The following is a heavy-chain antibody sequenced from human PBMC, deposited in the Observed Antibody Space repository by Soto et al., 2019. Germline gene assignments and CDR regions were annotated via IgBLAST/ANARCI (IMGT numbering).Heavy chain of an antibody. Sequence: SETLSLTCTVSGGSISSGGYYWSWIRQHPGKGLEWIGYIYYSGSTYYNPSLKSRVTISVDTSKNQFSLKLSSVTAADTAVYYCARARRYYGSGRMDYYYGMDVWGQGTTVTVSS. CDR2: IYYSGST. D-gene: IGHD3-10*01. CDR3: ARARRYYGSGRMDYYYGMDV. V-gene: IGHV4-31*03. CDR1: GGSISSGGYY. J-gene: IGHJ6*02.